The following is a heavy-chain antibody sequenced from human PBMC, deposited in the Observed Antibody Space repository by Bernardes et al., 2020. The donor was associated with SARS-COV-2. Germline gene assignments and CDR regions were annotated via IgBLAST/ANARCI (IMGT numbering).Heavy chain of an antibody. J-gene: IGHJ6*02. CDR3: AGVGVGATRPYYYYYYGMDV. V-gene: IGHV4-4*07. CDR1: GGSISSYY. D-gene: IGHD1-26*01. CDR2: IYTSGST. Sequence: SETLSLTCTVSGGSISSYYWSWIRQPAGKGLEWIGRIYTSGSTNYNPSLKSRVTMSVDTSKNQFSLKLSSVTAADTAVYYCAGVGVGATRPYYYYYYGMDVWGHGTTVTVSS.